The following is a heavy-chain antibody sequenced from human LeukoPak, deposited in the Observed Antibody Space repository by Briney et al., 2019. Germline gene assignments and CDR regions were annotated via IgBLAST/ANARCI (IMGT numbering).Heavy chain of an antibody. J-gene: IGHJ3*02. CDR3: ANRPTTNWGGIRDAFDI. Sequence: PGGSLRLSCAASGFTFSSYAMSWVRQAPGKGLEWVSAISGSGGSTYYADSVKGRFTISRDNSKNTLYLQMNSLRAEDTAVYYCANRPTTNWGGIRDAFDIWGQGTMVTVSS. CDR2: ISGSGGST. D-gene: IGHD7-27*01. V-gene: IGHV3-23*01. CDR1: GFTFSSYA.